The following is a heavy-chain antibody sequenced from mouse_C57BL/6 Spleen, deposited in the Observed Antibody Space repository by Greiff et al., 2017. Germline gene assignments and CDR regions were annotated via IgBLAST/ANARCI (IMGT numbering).Heavy chain of an antibody. CDR2: LWSGGST. CDR1: GFSLTSYG. CDR3: ARNWGTAQAGFAY. Sequence: QVQLQQSGPGLVQPSQSLSITCTVPGFSLTSYGVHWVRQSPGKGLEWLGVLWSGGSTDYNAAFISRLSISKDNSKSQVFFKMNSLQADDTAIYYCARNWGTAQAGFAYWGQGTLVTVSA. D-gene: IGHD3-2*02. J-gene: IGHJ3*01. V-gene: IGHV2-2*01.